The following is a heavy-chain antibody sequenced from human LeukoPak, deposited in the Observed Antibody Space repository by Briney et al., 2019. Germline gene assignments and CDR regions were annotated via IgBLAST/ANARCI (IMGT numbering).Heavy chain of an antibody. CDR1: GFTFSSYA. Sequence: GGSLRLSCAASGFTFSSYAMHWVRQAPGKGLEWVAVISYDGSNKYYADSAKGRFTISRDNSKNTLYLQMNSLRAEDTAVYYCAREMATPALDYWGQGTLVTVSS. CDR2: ISYDGSNK. V-gene: IGHV3-30*04. J-gene: IGHJ4*02. D-gene: IGHD5-24*01. CDR3: AREMATPALDY.